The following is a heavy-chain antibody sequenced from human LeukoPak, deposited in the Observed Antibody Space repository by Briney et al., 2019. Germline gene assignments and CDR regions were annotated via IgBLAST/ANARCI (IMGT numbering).Heavy chain of an antibody. J-gene: IGHJ3*02. D-gene: IGHD6-13*01. CDR1: GYTFTGYY. V-gene: IGHV1-2*02. CDR2: INPNSGGT. Sequence: ASVKVSCKASGYTFTGYYMHWVRQAPGQGLEWMGWINPNSGGTNYAQKFQGRVTMTRDTSISTAYMELSRLRSDDTAVYYCARDEAAAGTRWAFDIWGQGTMVTVSS. CDR3: ARDEAAAGTRWAFDI.